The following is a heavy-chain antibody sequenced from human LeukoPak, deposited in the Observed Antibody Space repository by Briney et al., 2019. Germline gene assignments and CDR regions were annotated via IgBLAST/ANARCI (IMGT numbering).Heavy chain of an antibody. CDR1: GFTFSTYS. V-gene: IGHV3-21*01. Sequence: GGSLRLSCAASGFTFSTYSMNWVRQAPGKGLEWVSSISRSSDYIFYADSVKGRFTISRDNAKNSLYLQMNSLRDEDTAVHYCARAETTATTWFGFGYWGQGTLVAVSS. CDR3: ARAETTATTWFGFGY. D-gene: IGHD4-17*01. CDR2: ISRSSDYI. J-gene: IGHJ4*02.